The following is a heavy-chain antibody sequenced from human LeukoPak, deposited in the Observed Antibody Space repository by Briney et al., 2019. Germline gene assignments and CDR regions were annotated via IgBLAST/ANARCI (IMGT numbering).Heavy chain of an antibody. J-gene: IGHJ4*02. D-gene: IGHD3-10*01. CDR3: ARDKGVRGVIRGAPFDY. V-gene: IGHV3-21*01. CDR1: GFTFSSYS. Sequence: GGSLRLSCAASGFTFSSYSMNWVRQAPGKGLEWVSSISSSSSYIYYADSVKGRFTISRDNAKNSLYLQMNSLRAEDTAVYYCARDKGVRGVIRGAPFDYWGQGTLVTVSS. CDR2: ISSSSSYI.